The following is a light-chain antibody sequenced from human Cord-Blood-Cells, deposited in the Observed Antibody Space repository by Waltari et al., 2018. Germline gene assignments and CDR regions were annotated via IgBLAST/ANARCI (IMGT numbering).Light chain of an antibody. CDR3: CSYAGSSTYV. V-gene: IGLV2-23*01. CDR2: EGS. CDR1: SSDVGMYNL. J-gene: IGLJ2*01. Sequence: QSALTQPAPVSGSPGQSLTISCTGTSSDVGMYNLVSWYQQHPGKAPKLMIYEGSKRPSGVSNRFSGSKSGNTASLTISGLQAEDEADYYCCSYAGSSTYVFGGGTKLTVL.